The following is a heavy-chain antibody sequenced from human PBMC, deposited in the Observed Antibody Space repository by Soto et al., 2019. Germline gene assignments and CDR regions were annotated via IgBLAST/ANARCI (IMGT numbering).Heavy chain of an antibody. V-gene: IGHV3-30*18. CDR3: AEDRSTWIQLWLPHFDY. CDR1: GFTFSSYG. CDR2: ISYDGSNK. Sequence: GXSLRLSCAASGFTFSSYGIHWVNQAPGKGLEWVAVISYDGSNKYYADSVKGRFTISRDNSKNTLYLQMNSLRAEDKAVYYCAEDRSTWIQLWLPHFDYWGQGTLVTVSS. D-gene: IGHD5-18*01. J-gene: IGHJ4*02.